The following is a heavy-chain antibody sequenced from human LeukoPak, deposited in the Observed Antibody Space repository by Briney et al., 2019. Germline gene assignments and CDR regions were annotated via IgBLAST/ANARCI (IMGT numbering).Heavy chain of an antibody. CDR1: GFTFIGHP. V-gene: IGHV3-30*04. D-gene: IGHD1-26*01. CDR3: ARAPSEWDLLLNHFDS. J-gene: IGHJ4*02. Sequence: PGGSLRLSCEPSGFTFIGHPRHWVRKAPAKGRDWLPLLSSVGNNKYYTDSVKGRFTVSRDDSNNMVYLHMTGLRSEDSAVYFCARAPSEWDLLLNHFDSWGQGTLVTVSS. CDR2: LSSVGNNK.